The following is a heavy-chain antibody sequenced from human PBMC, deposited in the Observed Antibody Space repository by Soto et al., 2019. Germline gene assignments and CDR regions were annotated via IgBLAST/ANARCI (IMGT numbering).Heavy chain of an antibody. Sequence: QVQLVQSGAEVKKPGASVKVSCKASGYTFTSYAMHWVRQAPGQRLEWMGWINDGNGNTKYSQKFQGRVTITRDTSASTAYMELSSLRSEDTAVYYCARGDIPVADYWGQGTLVTVSS. CDR3: ARGDIPVADY. V-gene: IGHV1-3*01. CDR2: INDGNGNT. CDR1: GYTFTSYA. D-gene: IGHD6-19*01. J-gene: IGHJ4*02.